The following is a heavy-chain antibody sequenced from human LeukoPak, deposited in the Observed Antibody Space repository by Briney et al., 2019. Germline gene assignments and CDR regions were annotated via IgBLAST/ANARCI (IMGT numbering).Heavy chain of an antibody. CDR1: GYTFTSYG. V-gene: IGHV1-18*01. CDR3: AREMEIAGTSDY. J-gene: IGHJ4*02. CDR2: ISAYNGNT. D-gene: IGHD6-13*01. Sequence: ASVRVSCKASGYTFTSYGISWVRQAPGQGLEWMGWISAYNGNTNYAQKLQGRVTMTTDTSTSTAYMELRSLRSDDTAVYYCAREMEIAGTSDYWGQGTLVTVSS.